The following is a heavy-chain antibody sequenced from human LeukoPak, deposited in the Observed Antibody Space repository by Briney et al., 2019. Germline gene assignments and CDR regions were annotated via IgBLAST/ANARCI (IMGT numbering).Heavy chain of an antibody. CDR3: ARDPGLGRSAYIGYGMDV. Sequence: SETLSLTCTVSGDSISSSNWWTWVRQSPGKGLEWIGEIYHSGSTSYNPSLKSRVTILVDKSKNQFSLKLNSVTAADTAVYYCARDPGLGRSAYIGYGMDVWGQGTTVTVSS. J-gene: IGHJ6*02. D-gene: IGHD3-3*01. CDR1: GDSISSSNW. CDR2: IYHSGST. V-gene: IGHV4-4*02.